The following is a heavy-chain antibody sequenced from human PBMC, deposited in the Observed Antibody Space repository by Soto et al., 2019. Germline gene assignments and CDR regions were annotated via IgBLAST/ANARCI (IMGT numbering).Heavy chain of an antibody. CDR1: GYSFTSYW. J-gene: IGHJ6*02. D-gene: IGHD6-6*01. V-gene: IGHV5-10-1*01. Sequence: GESLKISCKGSGYSFTSYWISWVRQMPVKGLEWMGRIDPSDSYTNYSPSFQGHVTISADKSISTAYLQWSSLKASDTAMYYCARESSSSYYYYYGMDVWGQGTTVTVSS. CDR3: ARESSSSYYYYYGMDV. CDR2: IDPSDSYT.